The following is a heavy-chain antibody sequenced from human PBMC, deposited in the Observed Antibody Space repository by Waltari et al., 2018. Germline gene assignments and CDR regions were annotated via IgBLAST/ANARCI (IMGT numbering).Heavy chain of an antibody. D-gene: IGHD2-15*01. Sequence: QVQLVQSGAEVKKPGSSVKVSCKASGGTFSSSAISWVRQSPGQGLEWMGRIIPIFGTANYEQKFQGRVTITADKSTSTAYMELSSLRSEDTAVYYCAGVVVVVAAHSGYYFDYWGQGTLVTVSS. CDR3: AGVVVVVAAHSGYYFDY. CDR2: IIPIFGTA. CDR1: GGTFSSSA. J-gene: IGHJ4*02. V-gene: IGHV1-69*08.